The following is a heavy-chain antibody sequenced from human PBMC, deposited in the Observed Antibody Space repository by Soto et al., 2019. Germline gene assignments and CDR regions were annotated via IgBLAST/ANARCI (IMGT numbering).Heavy chain of an antibody. Sequence: SETLSLTCTVSGGSISSGGYYWSWIRQHPGKGLEWIGYIYYSGSTYYNPSLKSRVTISVDTSKNQFSLKLSSVTAADTAVYYCARATQYYFDSSGYPTGPHFDFVIWGQGTMVTVSS. J-gene: IGHJ3*02. CDR3: ARATQYYFDSSGYPTGPHFDFVI. CDR2: IYYSGST. V-gene: IGHV4-31*03. D-gene: IGHD3-22*01. CDR1: GGSISSGGYY.